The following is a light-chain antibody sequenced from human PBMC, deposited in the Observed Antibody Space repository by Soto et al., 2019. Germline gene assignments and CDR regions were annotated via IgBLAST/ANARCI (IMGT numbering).Light chain of an antibody. V-gene: IGKV1-8*01. J-gene: IGKJ5*01. CDR3: QQLNSYPIT. Sequence: ASRMTQSPSALSASTGDKVTLTCRASQGISSYLAWYQQKPGKAPKLLICAASTLQSGVPSRFSGSGSGTEFTLTISSLQPEDFATYYCQQLNSYPITFGQGTRLEIK. CDR1: QGISSY. CDR2: AAS.